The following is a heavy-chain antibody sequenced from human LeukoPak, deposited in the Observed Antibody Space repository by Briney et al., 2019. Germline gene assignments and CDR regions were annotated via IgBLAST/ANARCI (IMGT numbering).Heavy chain of an antibody. D-gene: IGHD3-22*01. V-gene: IGHV4-59*12. CDR2: IYYSGST. CDR3: ARDGYYDSSGYYPDAFDI. J-gene: IGHJ3*02. CDR1: GGSISSYY. Sequence: SETLSLTCTVSGGSISSYYWSWIRQPPGKGLEWIGYIYYSGSTYYNPSLKSRVTISVDTSKNQFSLKLSSVTAADTAVYYCARDGYYDSSGYYPDAFDIWGQGTMVTVSS.